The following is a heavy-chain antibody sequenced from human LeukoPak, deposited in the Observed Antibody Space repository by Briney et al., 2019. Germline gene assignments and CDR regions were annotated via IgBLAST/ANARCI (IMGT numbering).Heavy chain of an antibody. D-gene: IGHD3-3*01. CDR2: ISSSSSYI. CDR3: ARDSVGGSGFWDP. J-gene: IGHJ5*02. Sequence: AGGSLRLSCAASGFTFSSYSMNWVRQAPGKGLEWVSSISSSSSYIYYADSVKGRFTISRDNAKNSLYLQMNSLRAEDTAVYYCARDSVGGSGFWDPWGQGTLVTVSS. V-gene: IGHV3-21*01. CDR1: GFTFSSYS.